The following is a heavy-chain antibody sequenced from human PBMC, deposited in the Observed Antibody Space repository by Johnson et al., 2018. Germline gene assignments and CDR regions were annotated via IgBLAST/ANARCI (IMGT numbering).Heavy chain of an antibody. J-gene: IGHJ3*02. CDR3: ARWGTTGDAFDI. CDR2: IKQDGSEN. V-gene: IGHV3-7*03. Sequence: VQLVESGGGLVQPGGSLRLSCAASGFTFSSYWMSWVRQAPGKGLEWVANIKQDGSENYYVDSVKGQFNISRKNAKNSLYLQMHSLRAEDTAVYYCARWGTTGDAFDIWGQGTMVTVSS. D-gene: IGHD4-17*01. CDR1: GFTFSSYW.